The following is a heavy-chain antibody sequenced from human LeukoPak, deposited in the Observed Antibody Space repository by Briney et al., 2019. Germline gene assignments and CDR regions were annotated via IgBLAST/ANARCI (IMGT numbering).Heavy chain of an antibody. D-gene: IGHD2-2*01. CDR1: GGSFSGYY. V-gene: IGHV4-34*01. CDR2: INHSGST. Sequence: SETLSLTCAVYGGSFSGYYWSWIRQPPGKGLEWIGEINHSGSTNYNPSLKSRVTISVDTSKNQFSLKLSSVTAADTAVYYCARGSLGSRTPTPMDVWGKGTTVTVSS. J-gene: IGHJ6*03. CDR3: ARGSLGSRTPTPMDV.